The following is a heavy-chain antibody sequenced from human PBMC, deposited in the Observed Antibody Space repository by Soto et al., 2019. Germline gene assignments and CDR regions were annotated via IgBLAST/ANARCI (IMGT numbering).Heavy chain of an antibody. V-gene: IGHV3-9*01. D-gene: IGHD3-22*01. J-gene: IGHJ4*02. CDR3: AKGRSSMIVVVMDY. Sequence: GGSLRLSCVASGFNFDDSAMNWVRQVPGKGLEWVSGITWNSGHILYADSVKGRFTISRDNAKKSLYLELNSLRPEDTALYYCAKGRSSMIVVVMDYWGQGTPVTVS. CDR2: ITWNSGHI. CDR1: GFNFDDSA.